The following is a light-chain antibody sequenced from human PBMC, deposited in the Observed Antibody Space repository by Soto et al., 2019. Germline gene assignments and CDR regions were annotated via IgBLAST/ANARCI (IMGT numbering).Light chain of an antibody. J-gene: IGKJ5*01. CDR1: QSVNNNF. CDR3: QYYGNSRIT. Sequence: EIVLTQSACTLSSSPGERVTLSCGASQSVNNNFLSWYQQKTGQAPRLLIYAASSGATGIPDRFSGSGSGTDFNLTINRLETEDFVVYYCQYYGNSRITFGQGTRLEIK. V-gene: IGKV3-20*01. CDR2: AAS.